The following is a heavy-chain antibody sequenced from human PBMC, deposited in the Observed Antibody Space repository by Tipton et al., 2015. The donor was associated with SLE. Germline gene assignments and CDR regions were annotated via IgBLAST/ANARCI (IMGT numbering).Heavy chain of an antibody. Sequence: SLRLSCAASGFTFSCYAMSWVRQAPGKGLEWVPAISGSGGSTYYADSVKGRFTISRDNSKNTLYLQMNSLRAEDPAVYYCAKGGYCSGGSCYAEYFQHWGQGTLVTVSS. CDR1: GFTFSCYA. V-gene: IGHV3-23*01. J-gene: IGHJ1*01. D-gene: IGHD2-15*01. CDR2: ISGSGGST. CDR3: AKGGYCSGGSCYAEYFQH.